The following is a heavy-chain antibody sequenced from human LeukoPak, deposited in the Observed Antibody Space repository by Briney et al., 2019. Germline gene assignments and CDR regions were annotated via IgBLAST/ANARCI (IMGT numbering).Heavy chain of an antibody. Sequence: ASVKVSCKTSGYAFTGYYIHWVRQAPGQGLEWMGWINPHSGGTKYAQKFQGRVTMTRDTSISTAYMELSRLRSDDTAVYYCARDAYCSSTSCYTGHYYYGMDVWGQGTTVTVSS. CDR1: GYAFTGYY. V-gene: IGHV1-2*02. J-gene: IGHJ6*02. CDR2: INPHSGGT. CDR3: ARDAYCSSTSCYTGHYYYGMDV. D-gene: IGHD2-2*02.